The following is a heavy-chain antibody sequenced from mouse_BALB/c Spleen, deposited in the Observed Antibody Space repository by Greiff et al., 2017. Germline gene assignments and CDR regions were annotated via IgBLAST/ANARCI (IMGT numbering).Heavy chain of an antibody. J-gene: IGHJ4*01. CDR1: GFTFSSFG. D-gene: IGHD1-2*01. Sequence: EVQLQESGGGLVQPGGSRKLSCAASGFTFSSFGMHWVRQAPEKGLEWVAYISSGSSTIYYADTVKGRFTISRDNPKNTLFLQMTSLRSEDTAMYYCARTLITYAMDYWGQGTSVTVSS. CDR3: ARTLITYAMDY. V-gene: IGHV5-17*02. CDR2: ISSGSSTI.